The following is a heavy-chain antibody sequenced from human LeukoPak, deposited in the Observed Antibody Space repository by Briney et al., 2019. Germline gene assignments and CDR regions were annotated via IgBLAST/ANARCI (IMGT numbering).Heavy chain of an antibody. CDR1: GFTFSSYA. V-gene: IGHV3-64*01. J-gene: IGHJ4*02. D-gene: IGHD3-3*01. CDR2: ISSNGGST. Sequence: GGSLRLSCAASGFTFSSYAMHWVRQAPGKGLEYVSAISSNGGSTYYANSVKGRFTISRDNSKNTLYLQMNSLRAEDTAVYYCARVDTIFGVVPVYWGQGTLVTVSS. CDR3: ARVDTIFGVVPVY.